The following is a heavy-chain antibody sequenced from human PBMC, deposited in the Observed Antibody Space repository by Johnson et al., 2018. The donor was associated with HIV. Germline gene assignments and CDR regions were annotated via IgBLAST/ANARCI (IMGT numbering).Heavy chain of an antibody. V-gene: IGHV3-66*01. J-gene: IGHJ3*02. CDR3: ARRSWAFDAFDI. CDR2: IFSVGDV. D-gene: IGHD1-26*01. CDR1: GITVGTNY. Sequence: VQLVESGGGVVQPGRSLRLSCAASGITVGTNYMSWVHQAPGKGLEWVSVIFSVGDVYYADSVKGRFTISRDNSKNTLYLQMNSLRAEDTAVYYCARRSWAFDAFDIWGQGTMVTVSS.